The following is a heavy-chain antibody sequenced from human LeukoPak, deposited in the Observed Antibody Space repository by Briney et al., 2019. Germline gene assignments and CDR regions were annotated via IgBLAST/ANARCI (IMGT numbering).Heavy chain of an antibody. V-gene: IGHV3-64*01. J-gene: IGHJ4*02. CDR1: GFTFSSYA. Sequence: GGSLRLSCAASGFTFSSYAMHWVRQAPGKGLEYVSAISSNGGSTYYANSVKGRFTISRDNSKNTLYLQMGSLRAEDMAVYYCARVKSEPRPYGDYVGYFDYWGQGTLVTVSS. CDR3: ARVKSEPRPYGDYVGYFDY. CDR2: ISSNGGST. D-gene: IGHD4-17*01.